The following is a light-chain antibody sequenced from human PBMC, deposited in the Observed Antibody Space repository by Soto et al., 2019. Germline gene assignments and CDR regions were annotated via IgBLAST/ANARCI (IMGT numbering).Light chain of an antibody. Sequence: QSVLTQPDSVSGSPGQSITISCTGTSSDVGSYNLVSWYQQHPGKAPKLMIYEVSKRPSGVSNRFSGSKSGNTASLTISGLQAEDVADYYCCSYAGSSTLSVLGTGTRVTVL. CDR3: CSYAGSSTLSV. V-gene: IGLV2-23*02. CDR1: SSDVGSYNL. J-gene: IGLJ1*01. CDR2: EVS.